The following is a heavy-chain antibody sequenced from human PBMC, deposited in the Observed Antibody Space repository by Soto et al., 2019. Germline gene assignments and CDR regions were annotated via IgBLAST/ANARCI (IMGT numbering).Heavy chain of an antibody. J-gene: IGHJ6*02. V-gene: IGHV3-23*01. CDR3: AKDHGSGSASYYYYGMDV. Sequence: PGGSLRLSCAASGFTFSSYAMSWVRQAPGKGLEWASAISGSGGSTYYADSVKGRFTISRDNSKNTLYLQMNSLRAEDTAVYYCAKDHGSGSASYYYYGMDVWGQGTTVTVSS. D-gene: IGHD3-10*01. CDR1: GFTFSSYA. CDR2: ISGSGGST.